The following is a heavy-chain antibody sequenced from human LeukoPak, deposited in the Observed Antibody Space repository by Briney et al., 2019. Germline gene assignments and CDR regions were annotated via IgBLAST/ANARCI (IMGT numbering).Heavy chain of an antibody. CDR1: GFTFSSYS. CDR2: ISSSSTI. Sequence: GGSLRLSCAASGFTFSSYSMNWVRQAPGKGLEWVSYISSSSTIYYADSVKGRFTISRDNAKNSLYLQMNSLRAEDTAVYYCARDLTTVTTYWFDPWGQGTLVTVSS. D-gene: IGHD4-17*01. J-gene: IGHJ5*02. CDR3: ARDLTTVTTYWFDP. V-gene: IGHV3-48*01.